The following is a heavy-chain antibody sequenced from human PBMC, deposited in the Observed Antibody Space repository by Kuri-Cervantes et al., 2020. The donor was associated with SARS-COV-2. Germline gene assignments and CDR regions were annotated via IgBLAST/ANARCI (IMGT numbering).Heavy chain of an antibody. CDR1: GFTFSGHW. CDR3: ASSQTYYYDSSGSPDDY. CDR2: INPDGSYT. D-gene: IGHD3-22*01. V-gene: IGHV3-74*01. J-gene: IGHJ4*02. Sequence: GESLKISCAASGFTFSGHWIHWVRQAPGKGLVWVSRINPDGSYTNNADSVKGRFTLSRDNAKNLLFLQMNSLRAEDTAVYYCASSQTYYYDSSGSPDDYWGQGTLVTVSS.